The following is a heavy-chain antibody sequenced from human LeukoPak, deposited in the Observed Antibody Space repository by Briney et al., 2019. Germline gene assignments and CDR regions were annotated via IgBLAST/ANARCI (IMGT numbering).Heavy chain of an antibody. D-gene: IGHD2/OR15-2a*01. J-gene: IGHJ6*02. Sequence: KPSETLSLTCTVSGGSISSYYWSWIRQPPGKGLEWIGYIYYSGSTNYNPSLKSRVIITVDKSKNQFSLKLSSVTAADTAVYYCARLPWGSLDNSSHASGMDVWGQGTTVTVSS. CDR3: ARLPWGSLDNSSHASGMDV. V-gene: IGHV4-59*12. CDR2: IYYSGST. CDR1: GGSISSYY.